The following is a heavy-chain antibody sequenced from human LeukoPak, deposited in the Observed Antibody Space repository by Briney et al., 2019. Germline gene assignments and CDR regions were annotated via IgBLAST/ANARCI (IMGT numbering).Heavy chain of an antibody. CDR1: GFTLSSYE. D-gene: IGHD1-26*01. CDR2: ISSSGSTI. V-gene: IGHV3-48*03. J-gene: IGHJ4*02. Sequence: GGSLRLSCAASGFTLSSYEMNWVRQAPGKGLEWVSYISSSGSTIYYADSVKGRFTISRDNAKNSLYLQMNSLRAEDTAVYYCAREVFGELLGMDYWGQGTLVTVSS. CDR3: AREVFGELLGMDY.